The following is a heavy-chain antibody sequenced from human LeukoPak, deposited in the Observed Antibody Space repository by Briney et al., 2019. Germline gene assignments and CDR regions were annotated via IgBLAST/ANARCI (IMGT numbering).Heavy chain of an antibody. CDR1: GGSISSYY. CDR2: IYTSGST. Sequence: PSETLSLTCTVSGGSISSYYWSWIRQPAGKGLEWIGRIYTSGSTNYNPSLKSRVTMSVDTSKNQFSLKLSSVTAADTAVYYCARASLSNPARNYYYYYMDVWGKGTTVTVSS. J-gene: IGHJ6*03. D-gene: IGHD5/OR15-5a*01. CDR3: ARASLSNPARNYYYYYMDV. V-gene: IGHV4-4*07.